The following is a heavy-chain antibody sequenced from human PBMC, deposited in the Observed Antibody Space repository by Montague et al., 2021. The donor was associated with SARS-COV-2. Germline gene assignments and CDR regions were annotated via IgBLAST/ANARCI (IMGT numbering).Heavy chain of an antibody. Sequence: SETLSLTCTVSGGSISSSSYYWGWIRQPPGKGLEWIGSIYYSGSTYYNPSLKSRVTISVDTSKNQFSLKLSSVTAADTAVYYCGRQGSSSSWYGGYYYGMDVWGQGITVTVSS. V-gene: IGHV4-39*01. CDR1: GGSISSSSYY. CDR2: IYYSGST. CDR3: GRQGSSSSWYGGYYYGMDV. D-gene: IGHD6-13*01. J-gene: IGHJ6*02.